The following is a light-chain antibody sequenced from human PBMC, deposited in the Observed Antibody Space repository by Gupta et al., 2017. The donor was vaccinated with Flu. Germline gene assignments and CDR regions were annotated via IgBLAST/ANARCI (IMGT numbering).Light chain of an antibody. CDR2: AVS. V-gene: IGKV1-39*01. Sequence: DIQMTQSPSSLSASVGDRVTITRRASQSISSCLNWYQQKPGKAPKLLIYAVSNLQSGVPSRFSGGGSGTDFTLTISSLQPEDFATDYCQQSYHTPRFTFGPGTKVDVK. CDR3: QQSYHTPRFT. CDR1: QSISSC. J-gene: IGKJ3*01.